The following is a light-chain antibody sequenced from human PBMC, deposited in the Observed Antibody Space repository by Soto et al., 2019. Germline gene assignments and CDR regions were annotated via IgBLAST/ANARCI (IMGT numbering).Light chain of an antibody. CDR2: EVN. J-gene: IGLJ1*01. CDR1: SSDIGGYNY. CDR3: SSYTSSSTSV. Sequence: QSALTQPASVSGSPGQSITLSCTGTSSDIGGYNYVSWYQQHPGEAPKLMIFEVNNRPSGVSHRFSGSKSGTTASLTISGLQAEDEADYYCSSYTSSSTSVFGGGTKLTVL. V-gene: IGLV2-14*01.